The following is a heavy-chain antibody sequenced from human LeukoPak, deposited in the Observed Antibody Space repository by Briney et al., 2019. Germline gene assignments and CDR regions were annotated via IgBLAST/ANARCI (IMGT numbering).Heavy chain of an antibody. J-gene: IGHJ6*03. D-gene: IGHD3-10*01. Sequence: SVKVSCKASGGTFSSYAISWVRQAPGQGLEWMGGIIPIFGTANYAQKFQGRVTITTDESTSTAYMELSSLRSEDTAVYYCARGRPWSTGIPIYGSANYMDVWGKGTTVTVSS. V-gene: IGHV1-69*05. CDR3: ARGRPWSTGIPIYGSANYMDV. CDR1: GGTFSSYA. CDR2: IIPIFGTA.